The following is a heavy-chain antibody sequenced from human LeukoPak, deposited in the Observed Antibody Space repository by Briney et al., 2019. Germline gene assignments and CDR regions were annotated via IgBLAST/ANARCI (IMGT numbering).Heavy chain of an antibody. CDR2: INHSGST. CDR1: GGSFSGYY. Sequence: SETLSFTCAVYGGSFSGYYWSWIRQPPGKGLEWIGEINHSGSTNYNPSLKSRVTISVDTSKNQFSLKLSSVTAADTAVYYCALHSSSALFDYWGQGTLVTVSS. CDR3: ALHSSSALFDY. V-gene: IGHV4-34*01. J-gene: IGHJ4*02. D-gene: IGHD6-6*01.